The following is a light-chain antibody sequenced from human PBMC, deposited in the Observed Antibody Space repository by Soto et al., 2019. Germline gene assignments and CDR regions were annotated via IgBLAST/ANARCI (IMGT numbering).Light chain of an antibody. Sequence: EIVLTQSPGTLSSSPGERATLTCRASQTISSSYLAWYQQKPGQAPRLLIYGTFSRATGIPDRFSGSGSGTDFTLTIRRLEPEDFAVYFCQQYGSSPYTFGQGTKVDIK. CDR2: GTF. CDR3: QQYGSSPYT. CDR1: QTISSSY. V-gene: IGKV3-20*01. J-gene: IGKJ2*01.